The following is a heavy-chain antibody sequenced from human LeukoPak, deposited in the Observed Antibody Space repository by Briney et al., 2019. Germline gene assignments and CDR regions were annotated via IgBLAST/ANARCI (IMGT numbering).Heavy chain of an antibody. Sequence: GGSLRLSCAASGFTFSSYGMHWVRQAPGKGLEWVAVIWYDGSNKYYADSEKGRFTISRDNSKNTLYLQMNSLRAEDTAVYYCAKDGPAEADYDFWSGYYTGLGYFDYWGQGTLVTVSS. J-gene: IGHJ4*02. CDR1: GFTFSSYG. CDR2: IWYDGSNK. D-gene: IGHD3-3*01. V-gene: IGHV3-33*06. CDR3: AKDGPAEADYDFWSGYYTGLGYFDY.